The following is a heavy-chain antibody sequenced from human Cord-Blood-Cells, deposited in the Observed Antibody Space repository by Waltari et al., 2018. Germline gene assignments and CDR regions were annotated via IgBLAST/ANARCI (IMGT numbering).Heavy chain of an antibody. CDR1: GGTFSSYA. Sequence: QVQLVQSGAEVKKPGSSVKVYCKASGGTFSSYAISWVRQAPGQGLEWMGGIILIFGTANYAQKFQGRVTITADESTSTAYMELSSLRSEDTAVYYCARGDFWSGYYWFDPWGQGTLVTVSS. CDR3: ARGDFWSGYYWFDP. CDR2: IILIFGTA. V-gene: IGHV1-69*01. J-gene: IGHJ5*02. D-gene: IGHD3-3*01.